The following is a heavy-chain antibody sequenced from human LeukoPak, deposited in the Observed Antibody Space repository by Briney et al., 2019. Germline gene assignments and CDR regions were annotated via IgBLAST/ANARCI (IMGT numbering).Heavy chain of an antibody. V-gene: IGHV4-59*01. CDR1: GGSISSYY. J-gene: IGHJ3*02. CDR3: ARVKDPYDAFDI. CDR2: IYYSGST. Sequence: SETLSLTCTVSGGSISSYYWSWIRQPPGKGLEWIGYIYYSGSTNYNPSLKSRVTISVDTSKNQFSLKLSSVTAADTAGYYCARVKDPYDAFDIWGQGTMVTVSS.